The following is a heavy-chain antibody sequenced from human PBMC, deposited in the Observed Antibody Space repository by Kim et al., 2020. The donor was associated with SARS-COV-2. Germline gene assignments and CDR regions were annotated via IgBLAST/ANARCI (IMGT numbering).Heavy chain of an antibody. D-gene: IGHD3-10*01. V-gene: IGHV3-48*03. CDR3: ARTEHYYGSGSYDY. Sequence: ADSVQGRFTISRDNAKNSLYLQMNSLRAEDTAVYYCARTEHYYGSGSYDYWGQRTLVAVSS. J-gene: IGHJ4*02.